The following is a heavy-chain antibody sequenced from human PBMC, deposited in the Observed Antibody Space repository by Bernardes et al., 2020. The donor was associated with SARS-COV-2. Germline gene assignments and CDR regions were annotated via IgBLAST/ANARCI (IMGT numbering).Heavy chain of an antibody. J-gene: IGHJ5*02. D-gene: IGHD6-19*01. Sequence: ASVKVSCKVSGYTLTELSMHWVRQAPGKGLEWMGWMNPDSANTGYAQKFQGRITMTRNTSISTAYMELSSLRSEDTAVYYCARGPIGVAGTRVFDWFDPWGQGTLVTVSS. CDR3: ARGPIGVAGTRVFDWFDP. V-gene: IGHV1-8*01. CDR2: MNPDSANT. CDR1: GYTLTELS.